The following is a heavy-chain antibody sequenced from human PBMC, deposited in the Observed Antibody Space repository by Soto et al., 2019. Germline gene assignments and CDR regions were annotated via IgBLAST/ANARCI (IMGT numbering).Heavy chain of an antibody. V-gene: IGHV1-69*01. CDR1: GGTFSSYA. Sequence: QVQLVQSGAEVKKPGSSVKVSCKASGGTFSSYAISWVRQAPGRGLEWMGGIIPIFGTANYAQKFQGRVTITADESTSTAYMELSSLRSEDTAVYYCARETLNYYDSSGDAFDIWGQGTMVTVSS. J-gene: IGHJ3*02. D-gene: IGHD3-22*01. CDR2: IIPIFGTA. CDR3: ARETLNYYDSSGDAFDI.